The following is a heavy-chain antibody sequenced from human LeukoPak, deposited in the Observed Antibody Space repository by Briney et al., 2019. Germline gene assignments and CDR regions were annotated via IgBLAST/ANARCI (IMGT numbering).Heavy chain of an antibody. CDR3: AKHSGYSYGYSEN. CDR2: ISGSGGST. J-gene: IGHJ4*02. Sequence: GGSLRLSCAASGFTFSSYAMSWVRKAQGKGLERVSAISGSGGSTYYADFVKGRFTISRDNSKNTLYLQMNSLRAEDTAVYYCAKHSGYSYGYSENWGQGTLVTVSS. D-gene: IGHD5-18*01. V-gene: IGHV3-23*01. CDR1: GFTFSSYA.